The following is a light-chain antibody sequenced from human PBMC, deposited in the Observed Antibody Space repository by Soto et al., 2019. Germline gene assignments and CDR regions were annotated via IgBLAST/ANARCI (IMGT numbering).Light chain of an antibody. J-gene: IGKJ5*01. Sequence: EIVLTQSPGTLSLSPGERATLSCRASQSVSSSYVAWYQQKRGQAPRLLMYGASNRATGIPARFSGSGSGTDFTLTISSLEPEDFAVYYCQQRSNWPDTFGQGTRLEI. CDR2: GAS. CDR1: QSVSSSY. CDR3: QQRSNWPDT. V-gene: IGKV3D-20*02.